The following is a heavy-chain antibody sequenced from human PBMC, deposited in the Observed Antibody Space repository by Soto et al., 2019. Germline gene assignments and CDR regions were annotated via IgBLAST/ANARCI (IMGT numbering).Heavy chain of an antibody. Sequence: EVQLVESGGGLVKPGGSLRLSWAASGFTFSSYSMNWVRQAPGKGLEWVSSISSSSSYIYYADSVKGRFTISRDNAKNSLYLQMNSLRAEDTAVYYCARDPPYSYGTFDYWGQGTLVTVSS. V-gene: IGHV3-21*01. CDR2: ISSSSSYI. J-gene: IGHJ4*02. D-gene: IGHD5-18*01. CDR1: GFTFSSYS. CDR3: ARDPPYSYGTFDY.